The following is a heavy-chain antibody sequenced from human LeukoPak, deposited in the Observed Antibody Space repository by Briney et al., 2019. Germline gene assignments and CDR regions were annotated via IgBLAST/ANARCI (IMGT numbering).Heavy chain of an antibody. CDR3: ASSSSSSSYSPGDY. J-gene: IGHJ4*02. D-gene: IGHD6-6*01. V-gene: IGHV3-30*03. CDR2: ISYDGSNK. CDR1: GFTFTNYG. Sequence: PGRSLRLSCAASGFTFTNYGMHWVRQAPGKGLEWVGVISYDGSNKYYADSVKGRFTISRDNSKNTLSLQMNSLRPEDTAVYYCASSSSSSSYSPGDYWGQGTLVTVSS.